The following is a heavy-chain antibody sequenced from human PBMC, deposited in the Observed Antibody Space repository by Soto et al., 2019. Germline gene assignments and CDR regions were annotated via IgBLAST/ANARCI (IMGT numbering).Heavy chain of an antibody. CDR2: MNPNSGDT. V-gene: IGHV1-8*01. J-gene: IGHJ4*02. CDR1: GYTFTTYD. CDR3: VRGLEWLRNY. Sequence: QVQLVQSGAELTKHGASVKVSCKATGYTFTTYDLNWGRQATGQGLEWMGWMNPNSGDTGYAQKFQGRVTMTRDTSISTAYMELSTLTSEDTAVYYCVRGLEWLRNYWGQGTLVTVSS. D-gene: IGHD5-12*01.